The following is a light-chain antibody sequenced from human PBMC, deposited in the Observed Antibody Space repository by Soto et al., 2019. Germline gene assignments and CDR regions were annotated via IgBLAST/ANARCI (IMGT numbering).Light chain of an antibody. J-gene: IGKJ1*01. Sequence: DIQMTQSPSTLSASVGDRVTITCRASQSISSWLAWYQQKPGKAPKLLIYKASSLESGVPSRFSGSGSGTEFTLTIRSLQPDDFATYYCEQYNSYWMFGQGTKVELK. CDR2: KAS. CDR3: EQYNSYWM. CDR1: QSISSW. V-gene: IGKV1-5*03.